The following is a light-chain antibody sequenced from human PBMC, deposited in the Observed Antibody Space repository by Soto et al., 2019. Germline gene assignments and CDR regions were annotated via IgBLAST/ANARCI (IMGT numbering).Light chain of an antibody. Sequence: QSVLTQPPSVSEAPRQRVTISCSGSSSNIGNNPVNWYQQLPGKAPKLLIYYDDLLASGVSGRFSGSRSGTSASLAISGLQSEDEATYHRSSWDDSLSGPVFGGGTKLTVL. V-gene: IGLV1-36*01. CDR2: YDD. CDR3: SSWDDSLSGPV. J-gene: IGLJ2*01. CDR1: SSNIGNNP.